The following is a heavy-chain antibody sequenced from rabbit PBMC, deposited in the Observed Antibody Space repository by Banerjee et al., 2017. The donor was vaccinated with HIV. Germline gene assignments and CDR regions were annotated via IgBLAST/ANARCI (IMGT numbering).Heavy chain of an antibody. V-gene: IGHV1S45*01. CDR2: INASTGKP. J-gene: IGHJ4*01. D-gene: IGHD3-1*01. Sequence: QEQLVESGGGLVQPEGSLTLTCKASGFSFSDRDVMCWVRQAPGKGLEWIACINASTGKPVYATWAKGRFTISRTSSTTVTLQMTSLTAADTATYFCARGGYGGHIWAMGLWGPGTLVTVS. CDR3: ARGGYGGHIWAMGL. CDR1: GFSFSDRDV.